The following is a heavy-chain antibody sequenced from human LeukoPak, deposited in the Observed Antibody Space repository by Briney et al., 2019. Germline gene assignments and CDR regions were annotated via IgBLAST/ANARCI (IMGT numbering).Heavy chain of an antibody. CDR1: GYTFTSYG. CDR3: ARDLGIAVAGTWGY. J-gene: IGHJ4*02. Sequence: ASVTVSCKASGYTFTSYGISWVRQPPAQGLERMGLGSAYNGNTNYAQKLKRRATMTTDTSTKTASMERRSMRSGDTAVYFCARDLGIAVAGTWGYWGQGTLVTVSS. CDR2: GSAYNGNT. V-gene: IGHV1-18*01. D-gene: IGHD6-19*01.